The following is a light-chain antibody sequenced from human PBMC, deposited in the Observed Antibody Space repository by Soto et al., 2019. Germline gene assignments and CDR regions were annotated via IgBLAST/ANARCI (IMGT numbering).Light chain of an antibody. CDR3: QLYNNWPQT. V-gene: IGKV3-15*01. CDR1: QSVSGN. J-gene: IGKJ1*01. CDR2: GAS. Sequence: EIVMPQYKATLSVSPGERATLSCMASQSVSGNLAWYQQKPGQAPRLLIYGASTRATGIPARFSGSGSGTEFTLTISSLQSEDFVVYYCQLYNNWPQTFGQGTKVDIK.